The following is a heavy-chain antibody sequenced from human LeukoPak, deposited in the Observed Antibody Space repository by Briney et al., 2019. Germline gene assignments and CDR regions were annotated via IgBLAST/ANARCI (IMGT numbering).Heavy chain of an antibody. CDR3: ARTTYYDVLTGSGDAFDI. V-gene: IGHV1-3*03. Sequence: ASVKVSCKASGYTFSDYAIHWVRQAPGQRLEWMGWINAGIGTTKYSQEFQGRVTITRDTSANTAYMELSSLRSEDMAVYYCARTTYYDVLTGSGDAFDIWGQGAMVTVSS. CDR1: GYTFSDYA. CDR2: INAGIGTT. J-gene: IGHJ3*02. D-gene: IGHD3-9*01.